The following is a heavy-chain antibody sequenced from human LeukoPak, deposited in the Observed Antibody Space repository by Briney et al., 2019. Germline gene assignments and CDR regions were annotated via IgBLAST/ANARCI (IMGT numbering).Heavy chain of an antibody. CDR1: GFTFSGSA. V-gene: IGHV3-23*01. Sequence: GGSLKLSCAASGFTFSGSAMHWVRQAPGKGLEWVSAISGSGGSTYYADSVKGRFTISRDNSKNTLYLQMNSLRAEDTAVYYCAKPKSHCSSTSCYVGGFDYWGQGTLVTVSS. CDR3: AKPKSHCSSTSCYVGGFDY. CDR2: ISGSGGST. D-gene: IGHD2-2*01. J-gene: IGHJ4*02.